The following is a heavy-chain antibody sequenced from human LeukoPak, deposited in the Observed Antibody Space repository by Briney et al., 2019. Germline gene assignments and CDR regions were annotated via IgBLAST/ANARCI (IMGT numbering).Heavy chain of an antibody. Sequence: ASVKVSCKASGYTFTSNAMNWVRQAPGQGLEWMGWINTKTGNPTYAQGFTGRFVFSLDTSVSTAYLQISSLKAEDTALYYCARGYRYGSQSEAYYFDYWGQGTLVTVSS. CDR1: GYTFTSNA. CDR2: INTKTGNP. CDR3: ARGYRYGSQSEAYYFDY. V-gene: IGHV7-4-1*02. J-gene: IGHJ4*02. D-gene: IGHD5-18*01.